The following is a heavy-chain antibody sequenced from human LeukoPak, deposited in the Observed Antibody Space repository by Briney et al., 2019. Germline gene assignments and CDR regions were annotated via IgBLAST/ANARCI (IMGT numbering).Heavy chain of an antibody. Sequence: GGSLRLSCAASGFTFDDYATHWVRQAPGKGLEWVSLITGDGGSTYYADSVKGRFTISRDNSKNSLYLQMNSLRTEDTALYYCAKDGGTGSYSDYWGQGTLVTVSS. CDR3: AKDGGTGSYSDY. J-gene: IGHJ4*02. V-gene: IGHV3-43*02. CDR1: GFTFDDYA. CDR2: ITGDGGST. D-gene: IGHD2-8*02.